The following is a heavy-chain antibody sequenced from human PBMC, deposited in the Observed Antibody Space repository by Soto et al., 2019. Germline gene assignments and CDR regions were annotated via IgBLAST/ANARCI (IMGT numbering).Heavy chain of an antibody. CDR1: GFTFSSYG. CDR2: IWYDGSNK. J-gene: IGHJ6*03. Sequence: GGSLRLSCAASGFTFSSYGMHWVRQAPGKGLEWVAVIWYDGSNKYYADSVKGRFTISRDNSKNTLYLQMNSLRAEDTAVYYCARDGDYDFWSGYLPGRADFYYYYYMDVWGKGTTVTVSS. D-gene: IGHD3-3*01. CDR3: ARDGDYDFWSGYLPGRADFYYYYYMDV. V-gene: IGHV3-33*01.